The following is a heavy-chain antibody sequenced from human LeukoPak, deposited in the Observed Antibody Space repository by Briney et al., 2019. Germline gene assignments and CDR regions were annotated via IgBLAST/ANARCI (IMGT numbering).Heavy chain of an antibody. J-gene: IGHJ4*02. Sequence: ASVKVSCKVYGYTLTELSMHWVRQAPGKGLEWMGGFDPEDGETIYAQKFQGRVTMTEDTSTDAAYMELSSLRSEDTAVYYCATARSGSYSFDYWGQGTLVTVSS. CDR1: GYTLTELS. V-gene: IGHV1-24*01. CDR2: FDPEDGET. CDR3: ATARSGSYSFDY. D-gene: IGHD1-26*01.